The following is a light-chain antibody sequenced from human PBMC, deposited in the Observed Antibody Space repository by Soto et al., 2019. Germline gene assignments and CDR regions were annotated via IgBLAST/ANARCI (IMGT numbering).Light chain of an antibody. J-gene: IGKJ5*01. V-gene: IGKV3-11*01. Sequence: EIVLTQSPATLSLSPGDRATLSCRASQSVSIYVAWYQQKVGQAPRLLIYDASNRAAGIPARFSGSGSGTDFTRTISSLEPEDFAVYYCQQRQNWPPLTFGQGTRLEIK. CDR3: QQRQNWPPLT. CDR2: DAS. CDR1: QSVSIY.